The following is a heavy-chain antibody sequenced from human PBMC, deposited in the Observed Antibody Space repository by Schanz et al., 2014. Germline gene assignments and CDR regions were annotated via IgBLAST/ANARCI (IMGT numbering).Heavy chain of an antibody. Sequence: QVDLIQTGAEVGKPGASVKVSCKASGYTFTSYSMHWVRQAPGQGLELMGIINLSGGSTNNAQKFQGRLTMTRDTSTSTVYMELSSLRSEDTAVYYCARDGVDAAAGGNYWGQGTLVTVSS. CDR3: ARDGVDAAAGGNY. CDR2: INLSGGST. D-gene: IGHD6-13*01. CDR1: GYTFTSYS. V-gene: IGHV1-46*03. J-gene: IGHJ4*02.